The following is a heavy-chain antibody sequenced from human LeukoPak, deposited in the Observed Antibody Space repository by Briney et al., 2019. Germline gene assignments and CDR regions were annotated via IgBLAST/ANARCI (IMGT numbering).Heavy chain of an antibody. D-gene: IGHD2-21*01. J-gene: IGHJ4*02. CDR1: GFTFSGSA. Sequence: GGSLRLSCAASGFTFSGSAMDWVRQAAGKGREWVGRIRSKAKSYATAYAASVKGRFTISRDDSKNTAYLQMNSLKTEDTAVYYCTRLSIPYYWGQGTLVTVSS. V-gene: IGHV3-73*01. CDR2: IRSKAKSYAT. CDR3: TRLSIPYY.